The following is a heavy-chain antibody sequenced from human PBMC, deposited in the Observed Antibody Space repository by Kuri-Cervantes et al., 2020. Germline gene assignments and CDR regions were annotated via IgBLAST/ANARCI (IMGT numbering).Heavy chain of an antibody. CDR3: ARVGYSNYWFDP. J-gene: IGHJ5*02. CDR1: GGSFSGYY. CDR2: INHSGST. D-gene: IGHD4-11*01. V-gene: IGHV4-34*09. Sequence: SETLSLTCAVYGGSFSGYYWSWIRQPPGKGLEWIGEINHSGSTNYNPSLKSLVTISVDTSKNQFSLKLSSVTAADTAVYYCARVGYSNYWFDPWGQGTLVTVSS.